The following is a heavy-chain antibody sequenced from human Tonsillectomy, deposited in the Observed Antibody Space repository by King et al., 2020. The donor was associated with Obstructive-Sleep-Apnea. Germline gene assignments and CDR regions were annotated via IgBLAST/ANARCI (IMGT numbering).Heavy chain of an antibody. Sequence: QLQESGPGLVKPSETLSLTCTVSGGSISSDYWSWIRQPPGKGLEWIGNIYHSGITNYNPPLKSRITISVDTSKNQYSLRLTSVTAADTAVYFCARRRAATGTRGGNYFDNW. J-gene: IGHJ4*01. CDR2: IYHSGIT. CDR1: GGSISSDY. V-gene: IGHV4-59*08. CDR3: ARRRAATGTRGGNYFDN. D-gene: IGHD6-13*01.